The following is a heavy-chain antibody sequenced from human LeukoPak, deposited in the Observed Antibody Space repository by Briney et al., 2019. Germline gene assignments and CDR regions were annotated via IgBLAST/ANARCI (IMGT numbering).Heavy chain of an antibody. D-gene: IGHD3-22*01. Sequence: PGGSLRLSCAASGFTFSSYTMNWVRQVPGKGLEWVSDISGAGDRTYYADSVKGRFTISRDNSKNTLYLQMNSLRAEDTAIYYCAKARIPSGNGYYSDWGQGTLVTVSS. CDR3: AKARIPSGNGYYSD. CDR2: ISGAGDRT. J-gene: IGHJ4*02. CDR1: GFTFSSYT. V-gene: IGHV3-23*01.